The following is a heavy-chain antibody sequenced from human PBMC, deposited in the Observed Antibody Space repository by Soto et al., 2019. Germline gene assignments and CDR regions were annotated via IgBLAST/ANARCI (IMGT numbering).Heavy chain of an antibody. CDR3: AREGSPDSMWYGMDV. CDR2: INPNSGGT. CDR1: GYTFTGYY. Sequence: ASVKVSCKASGYTFTGYYMHWVRQAPGQGLEWMGWINPNSGGTNYAQKFQGWVTMTRDTSISTAYMELSRLRSDDTAVYYCAREGSPDSMWYGMDVWGQGTTVTVSS. V-gene: IGHV1-2*04. J-gene: IGHJ6*02. D-gene: IGHD2-15*01.